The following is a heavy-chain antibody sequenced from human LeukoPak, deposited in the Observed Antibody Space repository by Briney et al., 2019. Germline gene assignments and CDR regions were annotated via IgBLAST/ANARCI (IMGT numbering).Heavy chain of an antibody. D-gene: IGHD6-6*01. CDR2: FSSGSTYM. J-gene: IGHJ3*02. CDR1: GFTFSSYS. CDR3: GRVGGRSKAAKGDAFDI. Sequence: GGSLRLSCEASGFTFSSYSMNWFRQAQGKGLEGVPSFSSGSTYMYYADSVKGRFTISRDNVQNSMYLQMNSLRAEDTAVYYCGRVGGRSKAAKGDAFDIWGQGTMVTVSS. V-gene: IGHV3-21*01.